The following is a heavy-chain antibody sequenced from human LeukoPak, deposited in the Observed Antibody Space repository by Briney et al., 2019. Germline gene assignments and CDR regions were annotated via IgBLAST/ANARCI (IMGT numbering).Heavy chain of an antibody. CDR1: KFNFNSYD. V-gene: IGHV3-23*01. CDR3: AKDPNGDYIGTFDI. Sequence: PGGSLRLSCATSKFNFNSYDLTWVRQAPGKGLEWVSSISGSGGSTQYAASVQGRFTISRDNSKNTLYLQMNSLRAEDTAVYYCAKDPNGDYIGTFDIWGQGTMVTVSS. J-gene: IGHJ3*02. D-gene: IGHD4-17*01. CDR2: ISGSGGST.